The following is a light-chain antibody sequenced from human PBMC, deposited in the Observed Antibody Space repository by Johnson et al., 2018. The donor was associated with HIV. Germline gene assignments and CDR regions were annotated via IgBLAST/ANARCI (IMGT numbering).Light chain of an antibody. CDR2: ENN. CDR3: GKWDSSLRAGGYL. Sequence: QSVLTQPPSVSAAPGQKVTISCSGSSSNIGNNYVSWYQQLPGTAPKPLIYENNKRPSGIPDRFSGSKSGTSATLGITGLQTGDEADYYCGKWDSSLRAGGYLFGTGTKVTVL. V-gene: IGLV1-51*02. CDR1: SSNIGNNY. J-gene: IGLJ1*01.